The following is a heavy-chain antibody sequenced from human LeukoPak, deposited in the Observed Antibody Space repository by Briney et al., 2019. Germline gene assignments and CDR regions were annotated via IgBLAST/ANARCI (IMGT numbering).Heavy chain of an antibody. Sequence: GGSLRLSCAASGFTFSNYWMHWVRQAPGKGLEWVAVISHGGSNKYYTDSVKGRFTISRDNSENTLYLQMTSLRAEDTAVYYCAVIYGSGSYFLDYWGQGTLVTVSS. V-gene: IGHV3-30*03. CDR1: GFTFSNYW. J-gene: IGHJ4*02. D-gene: IGHD3-10*01. CDR3: AVIYGSGSYFLDY. CDR2: ISHGGSNK.